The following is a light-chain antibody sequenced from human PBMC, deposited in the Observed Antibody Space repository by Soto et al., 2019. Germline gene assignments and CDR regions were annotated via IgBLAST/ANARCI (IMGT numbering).Light chain of an antibody. CDR2: AAS. CDR3: LQDYIYSWT. V-gene: IGKV1-6*02. J-gene: IGKJ1*01. CDR1: QDIRND. Sequence: AIQMTQSPSSLSASVGDRVTITCQAGQDIRNDLAWYQQKPGTAPKLLIHAASTLQSGVPSRFSGSGSGTDFTLTISSLQPEDFATYFCLQDYIYSWTFGQGTQVVLK.